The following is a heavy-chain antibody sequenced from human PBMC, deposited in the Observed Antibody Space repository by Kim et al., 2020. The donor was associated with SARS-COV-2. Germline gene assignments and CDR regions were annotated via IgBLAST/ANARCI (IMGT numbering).Heavy chain of an antibody. J-gene: IGHJ6*02. D-gene: IGHD6-13*01. CDR1: GFTFSSYE. CDR2: ISSSGSTI. V-gene: IGHV3-48*03. Sequence: GGSLRLSCAAYGFTFSSYEMNWVRQAPGKGLEWVADISSSGSTIYYADSVKGRFTISRDNAKNSLYLQMNSLRAEDTAVYYCARDPYSSSYNYYGMDVWGQGTTVTVSS. CDR3: ARDPYSSSYNYYGMDV.